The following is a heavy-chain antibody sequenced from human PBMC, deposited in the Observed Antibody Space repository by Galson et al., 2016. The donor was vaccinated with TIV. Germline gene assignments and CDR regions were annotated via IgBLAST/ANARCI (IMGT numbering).Heavy chain of an antibody. CDR3: AKVPSSGFSYYYGVDV. CDR2: ISAGGGST. D-gene: IGHD3-22*01. V-gene: IGHV3-23*01. Sequence: SLRLSCAASGFTFSSHAMTWVRQPPGKGLEWVSAISAGGGSTYYADSVQGRFTISRDNSKNTQYLQMNSLRAEDTAIYYCAKVPSSGFSYYYGVDVWGQGTTVTVSS. CDR1: GFTFSSHA. J-gene: IGHJ6*02.